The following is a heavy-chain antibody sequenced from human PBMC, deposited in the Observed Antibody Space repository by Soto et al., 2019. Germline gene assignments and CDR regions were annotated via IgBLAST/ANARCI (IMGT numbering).Heavy chain of an antibody. V-gene: IGHV3-7*01. D-gene: IGHD3-10*01. Sequence: GGSLRLSCAASGFTFSSYWMSWVRQAPGKGLEWVANIKQDGSEKYYVDSVKGRFTISRDNAKNSLYLQMNSLRAEDTAVYYCAREGYGSGSYYHYYYYMDVWGKGTTVTVSS. CDR3: AREGYGSGSYYHYYYYMDV. CDR1: GFTFSSYW. CDR2: IKQDGSEK. J-gene: IGHJ6*03.